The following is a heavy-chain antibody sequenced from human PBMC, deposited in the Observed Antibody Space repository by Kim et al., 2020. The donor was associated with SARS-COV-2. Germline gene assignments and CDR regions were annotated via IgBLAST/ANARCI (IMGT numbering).Heavy chain of an antibody. CDR3: ARVSLWFGELSDY. J-gene: IGHJ4*02. Sequence: YADAVKDRITIYRDNSKHTLYLQMHSRRAEDTAVYYWARVSLWFGELSDYWGQGTLVTVSS. V-gene: IGHV3-30*01. D-gene: IGHD3-10*01.